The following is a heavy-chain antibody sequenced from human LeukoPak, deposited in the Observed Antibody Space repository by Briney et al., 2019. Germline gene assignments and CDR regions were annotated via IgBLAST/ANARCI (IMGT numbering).Heavy chain of an antibody. J-gene: IGHJ4*02. CDR3: ASSDYFSY. Sequence: ASVEVSCKVSGYTLADLSMYWVRQAPGKGLEWMGGFDPDGDTIYAQKFQGRFTMTEDTSTDTAYMELSSLRSDDTAIYYCASSDYFSYWGQGTLVTVSS. V-gene: IGHV1-24*01. CDR1: GYTLADLS. CDR2: FDPDGDT.